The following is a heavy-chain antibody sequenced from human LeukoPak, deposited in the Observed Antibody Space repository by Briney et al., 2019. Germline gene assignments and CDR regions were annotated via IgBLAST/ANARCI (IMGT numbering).Heavy chain of an antibody. CDR1: GYSISSGYF. V-gene: IGHV4-38-2*02. J-gene: IGHJ4*02. CDR3: AKASAMIVVVSKHFDY. Sequence: SETLSLTCTVSGYSISSGYFWGWIRQPPGKGLEWIGTIYNSGSTYYNASLESRVTISVDTSKNQFSLKLSSVTAADTAVYYCAKASAMIVVVSKHFDYWGQGTLVTVSS. D-gene: IGHD3-22*01. CDR2: IYNSGST.